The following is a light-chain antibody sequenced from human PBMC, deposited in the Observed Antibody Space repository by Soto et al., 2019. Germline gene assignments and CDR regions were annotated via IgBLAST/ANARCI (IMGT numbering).Light chain of an antibody. J-gene: IGKJ2*01. CDR1: QSVSSY. Sequence: EIVLTQSPDTLSLSQGESATLSCRASQSVSSYLAWYQQKPGQAPRLLIYDASNRATGIPARFSGSGSGTDFTLTISSLEPEDFAVYYCQQRSNWPMYTFGQGTKLEIK. V-gene: IGKV3-11*01. CDR3: QQRSNWPMYT. CDR2: DAS.